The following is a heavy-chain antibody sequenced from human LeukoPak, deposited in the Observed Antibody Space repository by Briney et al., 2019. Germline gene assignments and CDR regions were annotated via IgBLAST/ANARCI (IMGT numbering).Heavy chain of an antibody. CDR2: IYYSGST. CDR1: GGSISSSFYY. Sequence: PSETLSLTCSVSGGSISSSFYYWGWIRQPPGKGLEWIGSIYYSGSTYYNPSLKSRVTISVDTSKNQFSVKLSSVTAADTAVYYCARCHGSGNYRPHAFDTWGQGTMVTVSS. V-gene: IGHV4-39*01. CDR3: ARCHGSGNYRPHAFDT. D-gene: IGHD3-10*01. J-gene: IGHJ3*02.